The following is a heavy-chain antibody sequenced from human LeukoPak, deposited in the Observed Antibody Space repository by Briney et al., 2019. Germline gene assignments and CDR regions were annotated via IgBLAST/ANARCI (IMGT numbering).Heavy chain of an antibody. CDR3: ARGRRFYYYYYMDV. J-gene: IGHJ6*03. CDR2: INHSGST. D-gene: IGHD1-1*01. CDR1: GGSFSGYY. Sequence: SETLSLTCAVYGGSFSGYYWSWIRQPPGKGLEWIGEINHSGSTNYNPSLKSRVTISVDTSKNQFSLKLSSVTATDTAVYYCARGRRFYYYYYMDVWGKGTTVTVSS. V-gene: IGHV4-34*01.